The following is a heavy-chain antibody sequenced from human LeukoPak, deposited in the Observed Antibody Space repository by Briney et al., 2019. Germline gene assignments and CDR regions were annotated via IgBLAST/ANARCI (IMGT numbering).Heavy chain of an antibody. D-gene: IGHD3-16*02. J-gene: IGHJ3*02. Sequence: ASVKVSCKASGYTFTSYGISWVRQAPGQGLEWMGWISAYNDNTNYAQKLQGRVTMTTDTSTSTAYMELRSLRSDDTAVYYCARESVYYDYVWGSYRPDAFDIWGQGTMVTVSS. CDR2: ISAYNDNT. CDR1: GYTFTSYG. V-gene: IGHV1-18*01. CDR3: ARESVYYDYVWGSYRPDAFDI.